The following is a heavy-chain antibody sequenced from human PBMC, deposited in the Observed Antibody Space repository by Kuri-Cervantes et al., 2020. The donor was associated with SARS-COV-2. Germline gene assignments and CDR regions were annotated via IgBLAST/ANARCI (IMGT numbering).Heavy chain of an antibody. J-gene: IGHJ6*02. CDR3: AKDHGPYSRATAYYGLDV. CDR2: ISFDDSEK. Sequence: GASLKISYAASGSTFSTYRMHGVRQAPDKGLEWVSVISFDDSEKDYADSVKGRFTISSDNSKNTLYLQMNSLRAEDTAVYYCAKDHGPYSRATAYYGLDVWGQGTTVTVSS. D-gene: IGHD6-13*01. V-gene: IGHV3-30*18. CDR1: GSTFSTYR.